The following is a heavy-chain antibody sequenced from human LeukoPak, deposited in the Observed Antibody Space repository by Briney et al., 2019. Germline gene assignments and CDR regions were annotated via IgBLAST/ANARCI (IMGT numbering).Heavy chain of an antibody. CDR2: ISSSSSYI. CDR3: ARGRDYYDSSGYYSDAFDI. J-gene: IGHJ3*02. CDR1: GFSFSSKW. D-gene: IGHD3-22*01. Sequence: GGSLRLSCAASGFSFSSKWMSWVRQAPGKGLEWVSSISSSSSYIYYADSVKGRFTISRDNAKNSLYLQMNSLRAEDTAVYYCARGRDYYDSSGYYSDAFDIWGQGTMVSVSS. V-gene: IGHV3-21*01.